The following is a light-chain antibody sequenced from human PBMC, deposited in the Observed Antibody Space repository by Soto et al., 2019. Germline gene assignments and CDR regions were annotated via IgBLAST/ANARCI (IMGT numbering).Light chain of an antibody. J-gene: IGLJ1*01. V-gene: IGLV2-14*01. Sequence: QSALTQPAPVSGSPGQSITISCTGTSSDVGAYDYVSWYQQHPGKAPKLMISEVSNRPSGVSNRFSGSKSGNTASLTISGLQAEDEADYYCSSYRSGNSSVFGTGTKVTVL. CDR1: SSDVGAYDY. CDR3: SSYRSGNSSV. CDR2: EVS.